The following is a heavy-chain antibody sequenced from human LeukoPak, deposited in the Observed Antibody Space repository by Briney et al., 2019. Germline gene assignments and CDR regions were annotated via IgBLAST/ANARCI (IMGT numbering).Heavy chain of an antibody. CDR1: GFSFSNYG. V-gene: IGHV3-30*02. CDR2: VRYDGTNK. J-gene: IGHJ4*02. Sequence: GGSLRLSCITSGFSFSNYGMHWVRRAPGKGPEWVAFVRYDGTNKYYTDSVRGRFTISRDNSKNTLYLQMNSLRVEDTALYYCAKYYREGSGASPLDYWGQGTLVTVSS. CDR3: AKYYREGSGASPLDY. D-gene: IGHD3-22*01.